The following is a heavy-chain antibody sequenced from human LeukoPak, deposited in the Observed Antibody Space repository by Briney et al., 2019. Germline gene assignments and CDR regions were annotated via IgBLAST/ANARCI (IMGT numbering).Heavy chain of an antibody. Sequence: SGGSLRLSCAASGFTVSSNYMSWVRQAPGKGLEWVSVIYSGGNTYYADSVKGRFTISRDNSKNTLYLQMNNLRAEDTAVYYCARDDLGIDYWGQGTLVTVSS. V-gene: IGHV3-53*01. CDR2: IYSGGNT. D-gene: IGHD7-27*01. CDR3: ARDDLGIDY. J-gene: IGHJ4*02. CDR1: GFTVSSNY.